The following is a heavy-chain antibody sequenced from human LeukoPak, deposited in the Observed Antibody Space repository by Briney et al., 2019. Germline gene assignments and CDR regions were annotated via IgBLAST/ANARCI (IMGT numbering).Heavy chain of an antibody. CDR3: TTDVDTTMVIDAFDI. CDR2: IKSKTDGGTT. V-gene: IGHV3-15*01. CDR1: GFTFSNAW. J-gene: IGHJ3*02. Sequence: TGGSLRLSCAASGFTFSNAWMSWVRQAPGKGLEWVGRIKSKTDGGTTDYAAPVKGRFTISRDDSKNTLYLQMNSLKTEDTAVYYCTTDVDTTMVIDAFDIWGQGTMVTVSS. D-gene: IGHD5-18*01.